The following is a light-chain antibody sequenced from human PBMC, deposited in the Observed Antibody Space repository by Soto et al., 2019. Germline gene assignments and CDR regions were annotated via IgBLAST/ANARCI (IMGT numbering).Light chain of an antibody. CDR2: GAS. J-gene: IGKJ2*01. V-gene: IGKV3-20*01. CDR3: QQYGSSPPYT. CDR1: QSVSSSY. Sequence: EIVLTQSPGTLSLSPGERATLSCRASQSVSSSYLAWYRQKPGQAPRLLIYGASSRATGIPDRFSGSGSGTDFTLTISRLEPADFAVYYCQQYGSSPPYTFGQGTKLEIK.